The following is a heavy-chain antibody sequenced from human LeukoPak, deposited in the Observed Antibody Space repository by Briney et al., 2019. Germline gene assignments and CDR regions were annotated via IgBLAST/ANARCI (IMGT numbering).Heavy chain of an antibody. CDR1: GGSISSYY. CDR2: IYCSGST. D-gene: IGHD3-10*01. V-gene: IGHV4-59*01. CDR3: ARDRTDYYGSGSYQNWFDP. Sequence: PSETLSLTCTVSGGSISSYYWSWIRQPPGKGLEWIGYIYCSGSTNYNPSLKSRVTISVDTSKNQFSLKLSSVTAADTAVYYCARDRTDYYGSGSYQNWFDPWGQGTLVTVSS. J-gene: IGHJ5*02.